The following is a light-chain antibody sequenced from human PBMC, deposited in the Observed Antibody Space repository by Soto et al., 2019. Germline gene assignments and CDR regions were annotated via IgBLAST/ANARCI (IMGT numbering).Light chain of an antibody. Sequence: EIVMTQSPATLSVSPGERSTLSCRASQSVSSNLAWYQQKPCQAPRLLVYGPSTRATGIPARFSGSGSGTEFTLTVSSLQYEDFAIYYCQQYDSWHPITFGQGTRLEIK. CDR2: GPS. J-gene: IGKJ5*01. CDR1: QSVSSN. V-gene: IGKV3D-15*01. CDR3: QQYDSWHPIT.